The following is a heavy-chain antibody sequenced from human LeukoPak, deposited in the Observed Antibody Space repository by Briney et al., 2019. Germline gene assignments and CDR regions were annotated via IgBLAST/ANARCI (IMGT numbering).Heavy chain of an antibody. V-gene: IGHV1-18*01. CDR2: ISAYNGNT. CDR3: AREARDIVATRASCWFDP. Sequence: GASVKVSCKASGYTFTSYGIGWGRPAPGQGLWWMGWISAYNGNTNYAQKLQGRVTMTTDTSTSTAYMELRSLRSDDTAVYYRAREARDIVATRASCWFDPWGQGTLVTVSS. CDR1: GYTFTSYG. D-gene: IGHD5-12*01. J-gene: IGHJ5*02.